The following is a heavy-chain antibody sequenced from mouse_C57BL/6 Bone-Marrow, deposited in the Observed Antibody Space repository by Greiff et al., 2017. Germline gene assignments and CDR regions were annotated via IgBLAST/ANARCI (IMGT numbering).Heavy chain of an antibody. CDR3: TTREDYYGSSYWYFDV. CDR2: IDPENGDT. CDR1: GFNIKDDY. J-gene: IGHJ1*03. Sequence: EVQLQQSGAELVRPGALVKLSCTASGFNIKDDYMHWVKQRPEQGLEWIGWIDPENGDTEYASKFQGKATITADTSSNTAYLQLSSLTSEDTAVYYCTTREDYYGSSYWYFDVWGTGTTVTVSS. D-gene: IGHD1-1*01. V-gene: IGHV14-4*01.